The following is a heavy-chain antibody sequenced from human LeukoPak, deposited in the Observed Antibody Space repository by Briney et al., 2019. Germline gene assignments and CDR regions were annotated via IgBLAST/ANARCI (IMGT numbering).Heavy chain of an antibody. V-gene: IGHV3-33*01. Sequence: PGRSLRLSCAASGFSFSSYGMHWVRQAPGKGLEWVAVIWYDGSNKYYADSVKGRFTISRDNSKNTLYLQMNSLRAEDTAVYCCARVRDGDYFDYWGQGTLVTVSS. CDR2: IWYDGSNK. J-gene: IGHJ4*02. CDR1: GFSFSSYG. CDR3: ARVRDGDYFDY. D-gene: IGHD4-17*01.